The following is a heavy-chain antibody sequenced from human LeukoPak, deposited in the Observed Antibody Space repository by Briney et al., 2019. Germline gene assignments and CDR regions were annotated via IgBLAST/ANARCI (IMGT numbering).Heavy chain of an antibody. Sequence: PGGSLRLSCAASGFTFSSYSMNWVRQAPGKGLEWVSSISSSSSYIYYADSVKGRFTISRDNAKNSLYLQMNSLRAEDTAVYYCASGGYCSSTGCYEPYYYYGMDVWGKGTTVTVSS. D-gene: IGHD2-2*01. J-gene: IGHJ6*04. V-gene: IGHV3-21*01. CDR2: ISSSSSYI. CDR1: GFTFSSYS. CDR3: ASGGYCSSTGCYEPYYYYGMDV.